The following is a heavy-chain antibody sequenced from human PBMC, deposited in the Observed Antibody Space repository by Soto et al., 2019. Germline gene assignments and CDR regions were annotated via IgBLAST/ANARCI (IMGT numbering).Heavy chain of an antibody. Sequence: SAKFSLTCSVSVDSINSSHWWNWVRQPPEKGLEWIGQISHSGSTNYNPSLTSRVTISVDKSKNHFSLKLTSVTAADTAVYYCAARNSWSRTLTDLRLAYWCQ. CDR2: ISHSGST. V-gene: IGHV4-4*02. J-gene: IGHJ4*02. D-gene: IGHD3-3*01. CDR1: VDSINSSHW. CDR3: AARNSWSRTLTDLRLAY.